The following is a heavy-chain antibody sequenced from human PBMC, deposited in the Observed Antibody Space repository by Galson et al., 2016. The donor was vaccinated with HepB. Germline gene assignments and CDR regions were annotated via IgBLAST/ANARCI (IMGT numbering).Heavy chain of an antibody. CDR2: ISSSSKYI. V-gene: IGHV3-21*03. D-gene: IGHD5-18*01. J-gene: IGHJ4*02. CDR3: DTLSPWFRNSYSDC. CDR1: GFTLSSYT. Sequence: SLRLSCAASGFTLSSYTMHWVRQAPGKGLEWVSSISSSSKYIYYGDSVKGRFTISRDNAKNSLYLQMNSLKMDDTAVYYCDTLSPWFRNSYSDCWGQGTLVTVSS.